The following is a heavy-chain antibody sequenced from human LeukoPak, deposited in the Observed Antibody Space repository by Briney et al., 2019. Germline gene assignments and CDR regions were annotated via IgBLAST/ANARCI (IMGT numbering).Heavy chain of an antibody. D-gene: IGHD3-22*01. V-gene: IGHV4-4*08. CDR2: ISNSGNT. J-gene: IGHJ5*02. Sequence: SETLSLTCIVSGGSISPYYWSWIRQPPGKGLEWIGYISNSGNTNYDPSLKSRVTIPIDTSKNQFSLKLSSVTAADTAVYYCARPSYDSSGPISPWGQGTLVTVSS. CDR1: GGSISPYY. CDR3: ARPSYDSSGPISP.